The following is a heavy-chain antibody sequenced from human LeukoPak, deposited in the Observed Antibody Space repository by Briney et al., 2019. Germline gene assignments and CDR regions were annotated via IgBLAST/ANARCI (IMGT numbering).Heavy chain of an antibody. CDR2: IYYSGST. J-gene: IGHJ4*02. CDR1: GGSISSSSY. D-gene: IGHD6-13*01. V-gene: IGHV4-39*07. Sequence: SETLSLTCTVSGGSISSSSYWAWIRQPPGKGLEGIGNIYYSGSTYYNPSLKSRVTISVDTSKNHFSLKLSSVTAADTAVYNCARVGSSWPHYYFDYWGQGALVTVSS. CDR3: ARVGSSWPHYYFDY.